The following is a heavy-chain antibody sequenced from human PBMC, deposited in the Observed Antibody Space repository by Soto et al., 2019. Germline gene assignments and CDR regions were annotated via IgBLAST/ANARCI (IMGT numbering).Heavy chain of an antibody. D-gene: IGHD5-18*01. CDR3: ARELDTYGMDV. CDR1: GVSISSGGYS. V-gene: IGHV4-30-2*01. J-gene: IGHJ6*02. Sequence: QLQLQESGSGLVKPSQTLSLTCAVSGVSISSGGYSWSWIRQPPGEGLQWIGYIYHSGSTYYNPSLKSRGTISADRSKNQFSLRLGSVTAADTAVYYCARELDTYGMDVWGQGTTVTVSS. CDR2: IYHSGST.